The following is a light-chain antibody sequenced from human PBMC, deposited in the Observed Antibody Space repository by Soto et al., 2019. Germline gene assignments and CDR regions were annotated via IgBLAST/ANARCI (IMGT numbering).Light chain of an antibody. V-gene: IGKV1-39*01. Sequence: DIQMTQSPSSLSASVGDRITITCRASQSISIYLNWYQSKPGKAPKLLIYAASSLQSGVPSRFSGSGSGTDFTLTISSLQPEDFATYYCQQANSFPLTFGGGTKVDIK. J-gene: IGKJ4*01. CDR2: AAS. CDR3: QQANSFPLT. CDR1: QSISIY.